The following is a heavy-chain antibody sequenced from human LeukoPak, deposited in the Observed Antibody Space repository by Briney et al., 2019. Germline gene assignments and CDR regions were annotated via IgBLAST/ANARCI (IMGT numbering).Heavy chain of an antibody. CDR2: IIPIFGTA. D-gene: IGHD6-13*01. Sequence: VASLRVSCTASGGTFSSYAISWVRQAPGQGLEWMGGIIPIFGTANYAQKFQGRVTITTDESTSTAYMELSSLRSEDTAVYYCAVGAAAGRGWFDRWGQGTLVTVSS. J-gene: IGHJ5*02. CDR3: AVGAAAGRGWFDR. CDR1: GGTFSSYA. V-gene: IGHV1-69*05.